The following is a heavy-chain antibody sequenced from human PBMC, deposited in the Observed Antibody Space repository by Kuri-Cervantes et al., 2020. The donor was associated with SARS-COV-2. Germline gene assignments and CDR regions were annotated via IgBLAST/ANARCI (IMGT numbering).Heavy chain of an antibody. CDR2: ISSSSSYI. V-gene: IGHV3-21*01. CDR3: AILGYCSSTSCAPDAFDI. Sequence: GESLKISCAASGFTFSSYSMNWVRQAPGKGLEWVSSISSSSSYIYYADSVKGRFTISRDNAKNSLYLQMNSLRAEDTAVYHCAILGYCSSTSCAPDAFDIWGQGTMVTVSS. CDR1: GFTFSSYS. D-gene: IGHD2-2*01. J-gene: IGHJ3*02.